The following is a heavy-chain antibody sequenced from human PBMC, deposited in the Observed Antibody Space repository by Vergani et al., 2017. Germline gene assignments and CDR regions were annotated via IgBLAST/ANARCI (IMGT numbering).Heavy chain of an antibody. J-gene: IGHJ6*02. CDR1: GYTLSDYY. D-gene: IGHD3-3*01. CDR3: ASRDITIFGVVIIRGYYYYGMDV. Sequence: VQLVQSGAEVKKPGSSMKISCKVSGYTLSDYYIHWVQQAPGQGLEWMGGIIPIFGTANYAQKFQGRVTITADESTSTAYMELSSLRSEDTAVYYCASRDITIFGVVIIRGYYYYGMDVWGQGTTVTVSS. V-gene: IGHV1-69*13. CDR2: IIPIFGTA.